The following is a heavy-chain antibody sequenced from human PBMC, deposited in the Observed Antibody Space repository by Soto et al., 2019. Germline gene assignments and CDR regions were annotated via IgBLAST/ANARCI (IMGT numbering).Heavy chain of an antibody. D-gene: IGHD6-19*01. CDR1: GGSISSYY. Sequence: QVQLQESGPGLVKPSETLSLTCTVSGGSISSYYWSWIRQPPGKGLEWIGYIYYSGSTNYNPSLKSRVTISVDTSKNQSSLKLSSVTAADTAVYYCARWAKDSSGWLFDYWGQGTLVTVSS. CDR3: ARWAKDSSGWLFDY. CDR2: IYYSGST. V-gene: IGHV4-59*08. J-gene: IGHJ4*02.